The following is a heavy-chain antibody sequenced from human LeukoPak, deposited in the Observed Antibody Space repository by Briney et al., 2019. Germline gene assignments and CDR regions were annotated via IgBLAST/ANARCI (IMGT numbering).Heavy chain of an antibody. CDR2: INHSGST. CDR3: ASFGYGTFDY. D-gene: IGHD5-12*01. CDR1: GGSFSGYY. J-gene: IGHJ4*02. Sequence: SETLSLTCAVYGGSFSGYYWSWIRQPPGKGLEWIGEINHSGSTNYNPSLKSRVTISVDTSKNQFSLKLSSVTAADTAVYYCASFGYGTFDYWGQGTLVTVSS. V-gene: IGHV4-34*01.